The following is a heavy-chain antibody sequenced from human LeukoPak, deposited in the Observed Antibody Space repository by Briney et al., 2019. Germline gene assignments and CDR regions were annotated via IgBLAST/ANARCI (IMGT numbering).Heavy chain of an antibody. J-gene: IGHJ3*02. CDR2: INPNSGGT. D-gene: IGHD2-15*01. CDR3: ARDLSSEVAAFDI. CDR1: GHTFTGYY. Sequence: ASVKVSCKASGHTFTGYYMHWVRQAPGQGLEWMGWINPNSGGTNYAQKFQGRVTMTRDTSISTAYMELSRLRSDDTAVYYCARDLSSEVAAFDIWGQGTMVTVSS. V-gene: IGHV1-2*02.